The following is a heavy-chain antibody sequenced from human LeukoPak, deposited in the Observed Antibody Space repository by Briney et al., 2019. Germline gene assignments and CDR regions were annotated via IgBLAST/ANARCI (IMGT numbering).Heavy chain of an antibody. Sequence: QTGGSLRLSCAASGFTFTSYWMHWVRQAPGKGLVWVSSINTDGSSPSYADYAKGRFTISRDNAKNTLSLQMNSLRAEDTAVYYCARSREPGRDGDYWGQGTLVTASS. V-gene: IGHV3-74*01. D-gene: IGHD5-24*01. CDR3: ARSREPGRDGDY. CDR1: GFTFTSYW. J-gene: IGHJ4*02. CDR2: INTDGSSP.